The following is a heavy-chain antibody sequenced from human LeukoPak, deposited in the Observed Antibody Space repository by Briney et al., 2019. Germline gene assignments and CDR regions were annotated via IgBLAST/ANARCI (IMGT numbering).Heavy chain of an antibody. Sequence: ASVKVSCKASGYTFTSYDINWVRQATGQGLEWMGWMNPNSGNTGYAQMFQGRVTMTRNTSISTAYMELSSLRSEDTAVYYCARRSGWYGRRRNWFDPWGQGTLVTVSS. D-gene: IGHD6-13*01. CDR2: MNPNSGNT. CDR1: GYTFTSYD. V-gene: IGHV1-8*01. J-gene: IGHJ5*02. CDR3: ARRSGWYGRRRNWFDP.